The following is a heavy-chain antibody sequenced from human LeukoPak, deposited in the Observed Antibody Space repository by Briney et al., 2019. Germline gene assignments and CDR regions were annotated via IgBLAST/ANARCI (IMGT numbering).Heavy chain of an antibody. D-gene: IGHD3-10*01. CDR1: GGSISSYS. J-gene: IGHJ4*02. V-gene: IGHV4-59*01. CDR3: ARDSATFYY. CDR2: IYYSGST. Sequence: SETLSLTCTVSGGSISSYSWSWIRQPPGKGLEWIGYIYYSGSTNYNPSLKSRVTISVDTSKNQFSLKLSSVTAADTAVYYCARDSATFYYWGQGTLVTVSS.